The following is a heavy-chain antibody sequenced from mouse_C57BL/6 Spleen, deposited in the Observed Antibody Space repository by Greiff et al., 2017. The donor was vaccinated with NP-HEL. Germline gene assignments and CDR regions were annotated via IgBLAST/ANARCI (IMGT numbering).Heavy chain of an antibody. D-gene: IGHD2-1*01. CDR1: GYTFTDYN. CDR2: INPNNGGT. J-gene: IGHJ1*03. Sequence: VQLQQSGPELVKPGASVKMSCKASGYTFTDYNMHWVKQSHGKSLEWIGYINPNNGGTSYNKKFKGKATLTVNKSSSTAYMELRSLTSEDSAVSYCASESTLERGWYFDVWGTGTTVTVSS. CDR3: ASESTLERGWYFDV. V-gene: IGHV1-22*01.